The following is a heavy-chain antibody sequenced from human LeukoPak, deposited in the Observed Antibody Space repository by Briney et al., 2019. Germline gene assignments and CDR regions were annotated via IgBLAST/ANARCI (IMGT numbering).Heavy chain of an antibody. V-gene: IGHV3-23*01. Sequence: PGGSLRLSCEASGFTFNNNALSWVRQAPGKGLEWVSATSGSGGSTYYADSVKGRFTISRDNSKNTLYLQTNSLRAEDTAVYYCAKGRLSGVVVAGYGMDVWGQGTTITVSS. CDR3: AKGRLSGVVVAGYGMDV. J-gene: IGHJ6*02. CDR1: GFTFNNNA. CDR2: TSGSGGST. D-gene: IGHD6-19*01.